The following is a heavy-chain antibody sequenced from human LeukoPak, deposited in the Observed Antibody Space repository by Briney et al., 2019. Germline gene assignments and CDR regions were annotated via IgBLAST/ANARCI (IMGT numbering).Heavy chain of an antibody. CDR3: AKMRGQYYHSYYMDA. CDR2: GGSGGST. CDR1: GFIFSSYA. J-gene: IGHJ6*03. V-gene: IGHV3-23*01. Sequence: GGSLRLSCAASGFIFSSYAMSWVRQAPGKGLEWVSYGGSGGSTYYTDSVKGRFTVSRDNSKSTLYLQMNSLTAEDTAVYYCAKMRGQYYHSYYMDAWGKGTTVTVSS.